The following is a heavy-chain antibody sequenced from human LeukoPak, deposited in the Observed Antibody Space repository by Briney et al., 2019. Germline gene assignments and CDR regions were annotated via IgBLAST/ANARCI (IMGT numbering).Heavy chain of an antibody. CDR3: ARDRPNGKAAVADSLDY. D-gene: IGHD6-19*01. V-gene: IGHV3-33*01. CDR2: IWYDGSKE. Sequence: PGRSLRLSCAASGFTFSSYGMHWVRQAPGKGLEWVAVIWYDGSKEYLADSVKGRFTISRDSSKNTLYLQMNSLRAEDTAVYYCARDRPNGKAAVADSLDYWGQGTLVTVSS. J-gene: IGHJ4*02. CDR1: GFTFSSYG.